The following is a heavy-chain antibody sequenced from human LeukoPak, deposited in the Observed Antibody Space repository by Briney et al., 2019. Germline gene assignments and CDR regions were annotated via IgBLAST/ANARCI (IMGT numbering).Heavy chain of an antibody. CDR1: GGSISSGGYS. D-gene: IGHD2-8*01. Sequence: PSETLSLTCAVSGGSISSGGYSWSWIRQPPGKGLEWIGYIYHSGSTYYNPSLKSRVTISVDRSKNQFSLKLSSVTVADTAVYYCARDHAPIDYWGQGTLVTVSS. J-gene: IGHJ4*02. CDR2: IYHSGST. CDR3: ARDHAPIDY. V-gene: IGHV4-30-2*01.